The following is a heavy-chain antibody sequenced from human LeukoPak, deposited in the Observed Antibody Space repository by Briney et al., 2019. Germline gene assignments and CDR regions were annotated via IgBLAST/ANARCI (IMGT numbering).Heavy chain of an antibody. CDR2: IYHSGST. V-gene: IGHV4-38-2*02. J-gene: IGHJ2*01. CDR3: ARDGYSYGYLYWYFDL. CDR1: GYSISSGYY. D-gene: IGHD5-18*01. Sequence: SETLSLTCAVSGYSISSGYYWGWIRQPPGKGLEWIGSIYHSGSTYYSPSLKSRVTISVDTSKNQFSLKLSSVTAADTAVYYCARDGYSYGYLYWYFDLWGRGTLVTVSS.